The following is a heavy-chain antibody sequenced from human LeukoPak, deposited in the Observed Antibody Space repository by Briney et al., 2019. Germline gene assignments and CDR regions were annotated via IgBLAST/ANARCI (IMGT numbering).Heavy chain of an antibody. CDR1: GFTFSNYW. CDR3: AKDRDPMLSRGMDV. CDR2: IKSDGSDP. D-gene: IGHD2-8*01. Sequence: PGGSLRLSCAASGFTFSNYWMHWVRQGPGKGLVWVSCIKSDGSDPSYADSVKGRFTISRDNAKSTLYLQMNSLRAEDTAVYYCAKDRDPMLSRGMDVWGQGTTVAVSS. V-gene: IGHV3-74*01. J-gene: IGHJ6*02.